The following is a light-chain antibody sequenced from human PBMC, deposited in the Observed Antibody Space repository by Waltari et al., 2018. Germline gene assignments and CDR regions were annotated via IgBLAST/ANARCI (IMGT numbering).Light chain of an antibody. CDR1: QGITTN. J-gene: IGKJ3*01. Sequence: DIQMTQSPSSLSASAGDTVTITCRASQGITTNLNWYQQKPGKAPKRLIYGASSLESGVPSRFSGSGSGTDFTLTISILQPEDFATYYCLQYNSHPFTFGPGTKVDIK. CDR2: GAS. CDR3: LQYNSHPFT. V-gene: IGKV1-17*01.